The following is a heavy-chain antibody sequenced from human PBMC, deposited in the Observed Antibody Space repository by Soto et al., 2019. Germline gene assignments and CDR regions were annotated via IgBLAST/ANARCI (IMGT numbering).Heavy chain of an antibody. J-gene: IGHJ4*02. CDR2: TYYNGNA. D-gene: IGHD3-22*01. Sequence: SETLSLTCNVSGASLDRSNYYWDWIRQSPGKGLEWIGTTYYNGNAYYNPSLRSRVTMSVDTSKNQFSLKLMSVTASDTAVYYCARHFVAVVIKGWGYWGQGTLVTVS. CDR1: GASLDRSNYY. V-gene: IGHV4-39*01. CDR3: ARHFVAVVIKGWGY.